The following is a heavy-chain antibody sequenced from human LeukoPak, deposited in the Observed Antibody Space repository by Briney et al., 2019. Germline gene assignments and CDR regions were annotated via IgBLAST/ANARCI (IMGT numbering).Heavy chain of an antibody. V-gene: IGHV3-30*03. CDR2: ISYDGSNK. J-gene: IGHJ6*02. CDR3: ARDYYYYGMDV. CDR1: CFTFSIYG. Sequence: PGRSLRLSCEASCFTFSIYGMHWVRQAPGKGLEWVAVISYDGSNKYYADSVKGRFTISRDNSKNTLYLQMNSLRAEDTAVYYCARDYYYYGMDVWGQGTTVTVSS.